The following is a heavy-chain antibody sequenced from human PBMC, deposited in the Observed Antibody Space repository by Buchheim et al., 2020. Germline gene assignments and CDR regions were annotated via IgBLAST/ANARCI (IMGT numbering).Heavy chain of an antibody. CDR3: ARGTSIAAAGAHFDY. CDR1: GSSVSSGSYY. D-gene: IGHD6-13*01. CDR2: IYYSGST. Sequence: QVQLQESGPGLVKPSETLSLTCTVSGSSVSSGSYYWSWIRQPPGKGLEWIGYIYYSGSTNYNPSLKSRVTISVDTSRNQFSLKLSSVTAADTAVYYCARGTSIAAAGAHFDYWGQGTL. J-gene: IGHJ4*02. V-gene: IGHV4-61*01.